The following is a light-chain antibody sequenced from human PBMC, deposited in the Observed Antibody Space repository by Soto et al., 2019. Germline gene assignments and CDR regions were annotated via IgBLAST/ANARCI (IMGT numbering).Light chain of an antibody. CDR3: QSYDSSLSGPVV. CDR1: SSNIGAGYD. J-gene: IGLJ2*01. Sequence: QSALTQPPSVSGAPGQRVTISCTGSSSNIGAGYDVHWYQQLPGTAPKLLIYGNSNRPSGVPDRFSGSKSGTSASLAITGLQAEDEADYYCQSYDSSLSGPVVFGGGTNLTVL. V-gene: IGLV1-40*01. CDR2: GNS.